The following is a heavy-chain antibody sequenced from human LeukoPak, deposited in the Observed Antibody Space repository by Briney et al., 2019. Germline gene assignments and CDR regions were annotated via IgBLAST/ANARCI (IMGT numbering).Heavy chain of an antibody. D-gene: IGHD2-2*01. CDR2: IYYTGTT. CDR1: GGSVSSGSYY. V-gene: IGHV4-39*01. Sequence: SETLSLTCTVSGGSVSSGSYYWSWIRQPPGKGLEWIGGIYYTGTTYYSPSLNSRITISMDTSKKQFSLRLASVTAADTAVYYCARRAVVPAAVSYFDNWGQGTLVTVSP. J-gene: IGHJ4*02. CDR3: ARRAVVPAAVSYFDN.